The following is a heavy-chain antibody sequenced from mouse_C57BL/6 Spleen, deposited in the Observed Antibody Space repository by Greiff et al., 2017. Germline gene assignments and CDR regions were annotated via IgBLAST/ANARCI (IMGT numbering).Heavy chain of an antibody. CDR1: GFTFSDYY. V-gene: IGHV5-12*01. D-gene: IGHD2-3*01. CDR2: ISNGGGST. Sequence: EVHLVESGGGLVQPGGSLKLSCAASGFTFSDYYMYWVRQTPEKRLEWVAYISNGGGSTYYPDTVKGRFTISRDNAKNTLYLQMSRLKSEDTAMYYCARCDGYAMDYWGQGTSVTVSS. CDR3: ARCDGYAMDY. J-gene: IGHJ4*01.